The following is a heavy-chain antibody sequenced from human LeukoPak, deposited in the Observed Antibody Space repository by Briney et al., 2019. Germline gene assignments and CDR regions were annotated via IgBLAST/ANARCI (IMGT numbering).Heavy chain of an antibody. CDR2: IKHDGSEK. D-gene: IGHD2/OR15-2a*01. CDR3: ARVGTAEGTLEDY. CDR1: GFTFGIDW. J-gene: IGHJ4*02. V-gene: IGHV3-7*01. Sequence: RTGGSLRLSCAASGFTFGIDWMSWVRQPPGKGVEWVANIKHDGSEKYYVDSVKGRFTISRDNAKNSLYLQMNSLRAEDTPVYYCARVGTAEGTLEDYWGQGTLVTVSS.